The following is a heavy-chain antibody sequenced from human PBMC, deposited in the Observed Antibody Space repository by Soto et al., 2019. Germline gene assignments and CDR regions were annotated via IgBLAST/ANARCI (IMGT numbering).Heavy chain of an antibody. Sequence: QVQLQESGPGLVKPSQTLSLTCTVSGATISSGDYFWSWIRQPPGKGLEWIGSNYFTGSTYYNPSLKSRVNNAIDTPKNQFSLRLSDGTGADTAVYDCARQGRSISCSGGGKSGDYWGQGTLGTGSS. J-gene: IGHJ4*02. V-gene: IGHV4-30-4*01. D-gene: IGHD3-16*01. CDR1: GATISSGDYF. CDR3: ARQGRSISCSGGGKSGDY. CDR2: NYFTGST.